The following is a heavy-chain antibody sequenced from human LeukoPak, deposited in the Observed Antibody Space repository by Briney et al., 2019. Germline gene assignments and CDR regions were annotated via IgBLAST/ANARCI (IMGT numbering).Heavy chain of an antibody. CDR2: MNPNSGNT. D-gene: IGHD2-15*01. V-gene: IGHV1-8*01. Sequence: ASVKVSCKASGYTFTSYDINWVRQATGQGREWMGWMNPNSGNTGYAQKFQGRVTMTRNTSISTAYMELSSLRSEDTAVYYCARGQLVVVAATQAEYFQHWGQGTLVTVSS. CDR3: ARGQLVVVAATQAEYFQH. J-gene: IGHJ1*01. CDR1: GYTFTSYD.